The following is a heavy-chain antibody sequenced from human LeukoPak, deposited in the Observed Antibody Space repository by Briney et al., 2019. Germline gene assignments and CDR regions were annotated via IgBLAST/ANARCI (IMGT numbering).Heavy chain of an antibody. J-gene: IGHJ3*02. V-gene: IGHV1-8*03. D-gene: IGHD6-13*01. CDR3: ARGIAAADDAFDI. Sequence: ASVKVSCKASGYTFTSYDINWVRQATGQGLEWMGWMNPNSGNTGYAQKFQGRVTITRNTSISTAYVELSSLGSEDTAVYYCARGIAAADDAFDIWGQGRMVTVSS. CDR1: GYTFTSYD. CDR2: MNPNSGNT.